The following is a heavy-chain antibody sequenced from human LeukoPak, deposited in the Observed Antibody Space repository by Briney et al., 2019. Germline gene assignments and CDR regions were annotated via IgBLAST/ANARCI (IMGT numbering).Heavy chain of an antibody. Sequence: SGTLSLTCAVYGGSFSGYYWSWIRQPPGKGLEWIGEINHSGSTNYNPSLKSRVTISVDTSKNQFSLKLSSVTAADTAVYYCARGRGSGSYYTGRHYYYGMGVWGQGTTVTVSS. V-gene: IGHV4-34*01. CDR1: GGSFSGYY. CDR3: ARGRGSGSYYTGRHYYYGMGV. J-gene: IGHJ6*02. CDR2: INHSGST. D-gene: IGHD3-10*01.